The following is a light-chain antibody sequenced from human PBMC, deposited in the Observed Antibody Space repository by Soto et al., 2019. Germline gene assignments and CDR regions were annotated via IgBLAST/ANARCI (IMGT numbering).Light chain of an antibody. Sequence: QSVLTQPPSASGSPGQSVTISCTGTSSDVGGYNFVSWYQQHPGKAPKLMIYEVSERPSGVPDRFCGSKSGNTASLTVSGLQAEDEADYYCSSYAGSNIVVFGGGTKVTVL. CDR2: EVS. CDR1: SSDVGGYNF. V-gene: IGLV2-8*01. J-gene: IGLJ2*01. CDR3: SSYAGSNIVV.